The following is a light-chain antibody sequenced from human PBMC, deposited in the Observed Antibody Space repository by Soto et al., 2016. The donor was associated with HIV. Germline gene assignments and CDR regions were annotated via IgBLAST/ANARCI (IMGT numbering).Light chain of an antibody. Sequence: SYVPTQTPSVSVAPGQTARITCGGNNVGSKSVQWYQQKPGQAPVLVVYDDSDRPSGIPERFSGSNSGNTATLSISRVEAGDEADYYCQVWDATTDLVVFGGGTKLTVL. CDR2: DDS. J-gene: IGLJ2*01. CDR3: QVWDATTDLVV. V-gene: IGLV3-21*02. CDR1: NVGSKS.